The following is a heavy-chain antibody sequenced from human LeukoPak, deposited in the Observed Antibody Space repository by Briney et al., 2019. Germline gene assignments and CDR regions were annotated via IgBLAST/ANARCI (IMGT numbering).Heavy chain of an antibody. J-gene: IGHJ6*02. D-gene: IGHD1/OR15-1a*01. CDR3: AKDGSQQYYYGMDV. CDR1: GFTFSSYG. CDR2: ISYDGSNK. Sequence: PGGSLRLSCTASGFTFSSYGMHWVRQAPGKGLEWVAVISYDGSNKYYADSVKGRFTISRDNSKNTLYLQMNSLRAEDTALYYCAKDGSQQYYYGMDVWGQGTTVTVSS. V-gene: IGHV3-30*18.